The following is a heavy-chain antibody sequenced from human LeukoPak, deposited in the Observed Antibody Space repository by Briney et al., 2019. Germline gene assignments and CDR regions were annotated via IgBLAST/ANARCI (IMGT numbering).Heavy chain of an antibody. CDR1: GRSFSGYY. J-gene: IGHJ4*02. Sequence: PSETLSLTCAVYGRSFSGYYWSWIRQPPGKGLEWIGQINHSGSTSYNPSLKSRVTISVDTSKKQFSLKVTSVTAADTAVYYCARESSSGYYDYWGQGT. CDR2: INHSGST. CDR3: ARESSSGYYDY. D-gene: IGHD3-22*01. V-gene: IGHV4-34*01.